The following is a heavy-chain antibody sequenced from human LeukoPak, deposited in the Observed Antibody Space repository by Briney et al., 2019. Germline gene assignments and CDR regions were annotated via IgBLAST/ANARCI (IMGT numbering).Heavy chain of an antibody. CDR1: GFTFSSYA. V-gene: IGHV3-21*01. CDR2: ISSSSSYI. CDR3: ARDADHSWFDP. Sequence: PGGSLRLSCAASGFTFSSYAMSWVRQAPGKGLEWVSSISSSSSYIYYADSVKGRFTISRDNAKNSLYLQMNSLRAEDTAVYYCARDADHSWFDPWGQGTLVTVSS. J-gene: IGHJ5*02.